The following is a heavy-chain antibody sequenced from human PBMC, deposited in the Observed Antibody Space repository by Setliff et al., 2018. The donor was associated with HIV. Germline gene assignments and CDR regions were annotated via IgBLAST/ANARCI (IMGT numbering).Heavy chain of an antibody. V-gene: IGHV3-23*01. CDR3: AKLQEGHVYSHYDS. D-gene: IGHD2-21*01. CDR2: ISGSGVNS. Sequence: PGGSLRLSCAASGFTFSNYVINWVRQAPGKGLEWISGISGSGVNSYYADSVKGRFTISRDNSKNTVYLQMNSLRAEDTAVYYCAKLQEGHVYSHYDSWGQGTLVTVSS. J-gene: IGHJ4*02. CDR1: GFTFSNYV.